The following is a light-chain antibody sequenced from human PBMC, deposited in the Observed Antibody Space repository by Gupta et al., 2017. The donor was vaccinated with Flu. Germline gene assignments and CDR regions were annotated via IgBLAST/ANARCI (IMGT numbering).Light chain of an antibody. V-gene: IGLV1-51*01. CDR1: SSNIANNF. CDR2: ADG. J-gene: IGLJ2*01. CDR3: ATWDSRLPSGV. Sequence: QSVLTQPPSVSAAPGQKVTISCSGSSSNIANNFVSWYQQLPGTAPKLLIYADGQRPSGIPDRFSGPKSGTSATLGITGLQTADEAVYYCATWDSRLPSGVFGGGTKVTVL.